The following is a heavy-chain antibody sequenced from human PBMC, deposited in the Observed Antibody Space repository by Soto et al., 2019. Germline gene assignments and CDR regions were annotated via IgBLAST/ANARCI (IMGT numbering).Heavy chain of an antibody. V-gene: IGHV3-23*01. CDR3: AKDRGYCSGGSCQLGIDY. Sequence: GGSLRLSCAASGFTFSSYAMSWVRQAPGKGLEWVSAISGSGGSTYYADSVKGRFTISRDNSKNTLYLQMNSLRAEDTAVYYCAKDRGYCSGGSCQLGIDYWGQGTLVTVSS. J-gene: IGHJ4*02. CDR1: GFTFSSYA. D-gene: IGHD2-15*01. CDR2: ISGSGGST.